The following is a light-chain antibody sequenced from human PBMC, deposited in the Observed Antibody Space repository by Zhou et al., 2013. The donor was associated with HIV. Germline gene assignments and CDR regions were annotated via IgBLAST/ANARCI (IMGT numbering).Light chain of an antibody. J-gene: IGKJ2*01. CDR1: QVISTY. V-gene: IGKV1-8*01. CDR2: GAS. CDR3: QQADSFPPFT. Sequence: AIRITQSPSSLSASTGDRVTITCRASQVISTYLAWYEQKPGKAPKLLIYGASTLQSGIPSRFTGSGSGSDFTLTINCLQSEDFATYYCQQADSFPPFTFGLGTHLEMK.